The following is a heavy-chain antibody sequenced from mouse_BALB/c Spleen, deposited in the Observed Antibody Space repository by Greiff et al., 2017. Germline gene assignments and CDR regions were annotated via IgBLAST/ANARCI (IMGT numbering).Heavy chain of an antibody. CDR3: ARVISGTDYYAMDY. CDR2: SRNKANDYTS. CDR1: GFTFSDFY. J-gene: IGHJ4*01. Sequence: EVMLVESGGGLVQPGGSLRLSCATSGFTFSDFYMEWVRQPPGKRLEWIAASRNKANDYTSEYSASVKGRFIVSRDTSPSILYLQMNALRAEDTAIYYSARVISGTDYYAMDYWGQGTSDTVSS. V-gene: IGHV7-1*02. D-gene: IGHD4-1*01.